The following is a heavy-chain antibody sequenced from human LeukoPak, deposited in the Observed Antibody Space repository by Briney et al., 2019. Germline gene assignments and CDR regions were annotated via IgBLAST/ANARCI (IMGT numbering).Heavy chain of an antibody. Sequence: GGSLRLSCAASGFTFSSYGMHWVRQAPGKGLEWVAVISYDGSNKYYADSVKGRFTISRDNSKNTLYLQVNSLRAEDTAVYYCAKDRRLACSSTSCYVGLLDYWGQGTLVTVSS. CDR1: GFTFSSYG. J-gene: IGHJ4*02. CDR3: AKDRRLACSSTSCYVGLLDY. CDR2: ISYDGSNK. D-gene: IGHD2-2*01. V-gene: IGHV3-30*18.